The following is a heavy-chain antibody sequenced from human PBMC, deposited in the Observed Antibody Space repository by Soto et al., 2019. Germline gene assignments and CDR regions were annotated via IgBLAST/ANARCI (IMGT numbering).Heavy chain of an antibody. CDR2: IYYSGST. V-gene: IGHV4-59*01. Sequence: SETLSLTCTVSGGSISSYYWSWIRQPPGKGLEWIGYIYYSGSTNYNPSLKSRATISVDTFKNQFSLKLSSVTAADTAVYYCARGNLRTSIAAAENWFDPWGQGTLVTVSS. J-gene: IGHJ5*02. CDR3: ARGNLRTSIAAAENWFDP. D-gene: IGHD6-13*01. CDR1: GGSISSYY.